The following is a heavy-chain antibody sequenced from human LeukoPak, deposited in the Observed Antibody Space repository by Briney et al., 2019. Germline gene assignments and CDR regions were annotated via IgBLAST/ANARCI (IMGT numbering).Heavy chain of an antibody. Sequence: SETLSLTCAVYGGSFSGYYWSWIRQPPGKGLEWIGEINHSGSTNYNLSLKSRVTISVDTSKNQFSLKLSSVTAADTAVYYCARWVRYFDWLPYDAFDIWGQGTMVTVSS. CDR2: INHSGST. D-gene: IGHD3-9*01. J-gene: IGHJ3*02. V-gene: IGHV4-34*01. CDR1: GGSFSGYY. CDR3: ARWVRYFDWLPYDAFDI.